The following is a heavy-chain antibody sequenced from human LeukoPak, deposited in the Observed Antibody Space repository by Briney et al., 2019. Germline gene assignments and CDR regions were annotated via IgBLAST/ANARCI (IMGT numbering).Heavy chain of an antibody. J-gene: IGHJ5*02. D-gene: IGHD1-26*01. CDR2: IIPILDIA. Sequence: SVKVSCKASGDTFSNYAISWVRQAPGQGLEWMGRIIPILDIANYALMYQGRVTITAGKSTSKVYMELSSLRSEDTAVYYCARTPISGATYWFDPWGQGTLVTVSS. CDR3: ARTPISGATYWFDP. CDR1: GDTFSNYA. V-gene: IGHV1-69*04.